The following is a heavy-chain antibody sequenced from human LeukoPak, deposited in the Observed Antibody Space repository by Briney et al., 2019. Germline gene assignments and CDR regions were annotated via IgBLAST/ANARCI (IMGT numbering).Heavy chain of an antibody. D-gene: IGHD3-3*01. CDR2: INPNSGCT. CDR1: GYTFTGYD. V-gene: IGHV1-2*02. J-gene: IGHJ4*02. CDR3: ARAPYYDFWSGYSSDY. Sequence: ASVKVSCKASGYTFTGYDMHWVRQAPGQGLEWMGWINPNSGCTNYAQKFQGRVTMTRDTSISTAYMELSRLRSDDTAVYYCARAPYYDFWSGYSSDYWGQGTLVTVSS.